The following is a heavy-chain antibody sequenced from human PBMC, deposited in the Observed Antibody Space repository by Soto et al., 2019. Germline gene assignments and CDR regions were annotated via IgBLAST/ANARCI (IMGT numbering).Heavy chain of an antibody. CDR2: IGLSGDTI. V-gene: IGHV3-48*03. CDR3: ARESFSASPNFFDY. J-gene: IGHJ4*02. D-gene: IGHD3-16*01. CDR1: GFSFTNYE. Sequence: GGSLRLSCAVSGFSFTNYEMNWVRQAPGKGLEWIAYIGLSGDTIYYADSVKGRFTISRDHAKNSLELQMNSLRADDTALYYCARESFSASPNFFDYWGRGTQVTVSS.